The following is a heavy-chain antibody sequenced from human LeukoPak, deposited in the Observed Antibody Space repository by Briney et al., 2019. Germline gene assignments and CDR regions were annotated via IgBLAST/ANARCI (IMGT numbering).Heavy chain of an antibody. J-gene: IGHJ3*02. CDR1: GFTFSNYW. Sequence: GGSLRLSCAASGFTFSNYWMHWVRQAPGKGLVWVSRINSDGSSTNYADSVKGRFTISRDNAKSTLYLQMNSLRAEDTAVYYCARGRPRDAFDIWGQGTMVTVSS. CDR2: INSDGSST. V-gene: IGHV3-74*01. CDR3: ARGRPRDAFDI.